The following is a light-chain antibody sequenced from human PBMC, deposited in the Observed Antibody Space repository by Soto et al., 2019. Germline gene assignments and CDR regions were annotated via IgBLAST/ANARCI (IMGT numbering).Light chain of an antibody. CDR2: GAS. Sequence: TPMSQSPSTRAAYVGDGVKSTFRASQSISSWLAWYQQRPGQAPRLLIYGASTRASGVPSRFSGSGSGTEFTLTISSLQSEDFAPYYCQQYHSYSTFGQGTKVDIK. CDR1: QSISSW. CDR3: QQYHSYST. J-gene: IGKJ1*01. V-gene: IGKV1-5*01.